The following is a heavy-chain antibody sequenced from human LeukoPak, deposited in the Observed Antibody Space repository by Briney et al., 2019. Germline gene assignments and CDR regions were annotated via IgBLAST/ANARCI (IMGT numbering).Heavy chain of an antibody. Sequence: PGGSLRLSCAASGFTFSIYSMNWVRQAPGKGLEWVSSISSSSSYIYYADSVKGRFTISRDNAKNSLYLQMNSLRAEDTAVYYCASGDVDYGDFDYWGQGTLVTVSS. D-gene: IGHD4-17*01. J-gene: IGHJ4*02. CDR1: GFTFSIYS. V-gene: IGHV3-21*01. CDR2: ISSSSSYI. CDR3: ASGDVDYGDFDY.